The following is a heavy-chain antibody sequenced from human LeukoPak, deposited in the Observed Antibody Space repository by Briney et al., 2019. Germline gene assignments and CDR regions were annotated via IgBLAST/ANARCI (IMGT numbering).Heavy chain of an antibody. CDR2: TNPNSGNT. CDR1: GYTFTSYD. J-gene: IGHJ4*02. Sequence: ASVKVSCKASGYTFTSYDINWVRQATGQGLEWMGWTNPNSGNTGYAQKFQGRVTMTRNTSISTAYMELSSLRSEDTAVYYCARGGLGYCSSTSCYTVDYWGQGTLVTVSS. V-gene: IGHV1-8*01. D-gene: IGHD2-2*02. CDR3: ARGGLGYCSSTSCYTVDY.